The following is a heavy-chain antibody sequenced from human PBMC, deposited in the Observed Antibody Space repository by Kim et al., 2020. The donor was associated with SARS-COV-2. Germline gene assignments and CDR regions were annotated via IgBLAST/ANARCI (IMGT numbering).Heavy chain of an antibody. V-gene: IGHV1-46*01. CDR3: ARVSRIQLWSPSYGMDV. CDR2: INPRGGST. D-gene: IGHD5-18*01. CDR1: GYTFTSYY. Sequence: PVKVSCKASGYTFTSYYMHGVRQAPGKGVEWMGIINPRGGSTRYAQKFQGTVTMTRDTSTSTVYMELSSLRSEDTAGYYCARVSRIQLWSPSYGMDVWGQGTTVTVSS. J-gene: IGHJ6*02.